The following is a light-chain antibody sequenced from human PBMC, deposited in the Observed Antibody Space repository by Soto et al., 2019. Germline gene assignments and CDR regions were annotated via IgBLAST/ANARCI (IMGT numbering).Light chain of an antibody. CDR3: QQTYSTPSWT. Sequence: DIQMTQSPSSLSAFVGDRVTITCRASQSISSYLNWYQQKPGKAPKLLIYAASSLQSGVPSRFSGSGSGTDFTLTISSLQTEDFATYHCQQTYSTPSWTFGKGTKVEIK. J-gene: IGKJ1*01. V-gene: IGKV1-39*01. CDR1: QSISSY. CDR2: AAS.